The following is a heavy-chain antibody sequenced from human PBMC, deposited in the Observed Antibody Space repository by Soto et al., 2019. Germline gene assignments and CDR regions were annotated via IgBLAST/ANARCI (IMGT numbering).Heavy chain of an antibody. V-gene: IGHV3-30*18. CDR3: AKNLGSWYAGGYFDY. Sequence: QVQLVESGGGVVQPGRSLRLSCAASGFTFSSYGMHWVRQAPGKGLEWVAVISYDGSNKYYADSVKGRFTISRDNSKNTLYLQMNRLRAEDTAVYYCAKNLGSWYAGGYFDYWGQGTLVTVSS. J-gene: IGHJ4*02. CDR2: ISYDGSNK. CDR1: GFTFSSYG. D-gene: IGHD6-13*01.